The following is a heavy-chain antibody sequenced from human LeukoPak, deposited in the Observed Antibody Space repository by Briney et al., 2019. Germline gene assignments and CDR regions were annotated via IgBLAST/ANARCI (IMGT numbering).Heavy chain of an antibody. Sequence: PSETLSVTCAVYGGSFSGYYWSWIRQPPGKGLEWIGEINHSGSTNYNPSLKSRVTMSVDTSKNQFSLKLSSVTAADTAVYYCARPWVWPDYWGQGNLGTVSS. CDR3: ARPWVWPDY. V-gene: IGHV4-34*01. J-gene: IGHJ4*02. CDR1: GGSFSGYY. CDR2: INHSGST. D-gene: IGHD6-13*01.